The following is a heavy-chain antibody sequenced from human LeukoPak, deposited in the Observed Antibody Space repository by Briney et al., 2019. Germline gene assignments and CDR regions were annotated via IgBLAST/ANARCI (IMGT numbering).Heavy chain of an antibody. CDR2: IYHSGST. CDR3: AREDYGNRNWFDP. Sequence: SETLSLTCTVSGGSISSGGYYWSWIRQPPGKGLEWIGYIYHSGSTYYNPSLKSRVTISVDRSKNQFSLKLSSVTAADTAVYYCAREDYGNRNWFDPWGQGTLVTVSS. D-gene: IGHD4-11*01. V-gene: IGHV4-30-2*01. J-gene: IGHJ5*02. CDR1: GGSISSGGYY.